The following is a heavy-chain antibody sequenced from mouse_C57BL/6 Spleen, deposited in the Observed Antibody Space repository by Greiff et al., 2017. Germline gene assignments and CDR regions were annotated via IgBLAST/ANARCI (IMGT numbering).Heavy chain of an antibody. D-gene: IGHD1-1*01. Sequence: QVQLKQSGPELVKPGASVKISCKASGYAFSSSWMNWVKQRPGKGLEWIGRIYPGDGDTNYNGKFKGKATLTADKSSSTAYMQLSSLTSEDSAVYFCARELALLRSYYYAMDYWGQGTSVTVAS. V-gene: IGHV1-82*01. CDR2: IYPGDGDT. CDR3: ARELALLRSYYYAMDY. CDR1: GYAFSSSW. J-gene: IGHJ4*01.